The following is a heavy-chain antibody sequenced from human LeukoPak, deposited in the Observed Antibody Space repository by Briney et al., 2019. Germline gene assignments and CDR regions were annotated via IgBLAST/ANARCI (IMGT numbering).Heavy chain of an antibody. J-gene: IGHJ4*02. Sequence: ASVKVSCKASGGTFSSYAISWVRQAPGQGLEWMGRIIPILGITNYAQKFQGRVTITADKSTSTAYMELSSLRSEDTAVYYCARVDTAMVIDYWGQGTLVTVSS. V-gene: IGHV1-69*04. D-gene: IGHD5-18*01. CDR2: IIPILGIT. CDR1: GGTFSSYA. CDR3: ARVDTAMVIDY.